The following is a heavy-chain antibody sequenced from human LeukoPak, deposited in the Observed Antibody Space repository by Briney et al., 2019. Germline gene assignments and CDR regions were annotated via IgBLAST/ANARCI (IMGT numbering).Heavy chain of an antibody. J-gene: IGHJ4*02. CDR3: AHTAGRRYNY. Sequence: ASVKVSCKASGGTFSSYAISWVRQAPGQGLEWMGRIIPIFGTANYAQKFQGRVTITTDESTSTAYMGLSSLRSEDTAVYYCAHTAGRRYNYGGQRTLVTVSS. V-gene: IGHV1-69*05. CDR1: GGTFSSYA. CDR2: IIPIFGTA. D-gene: IGHD6-13*01.